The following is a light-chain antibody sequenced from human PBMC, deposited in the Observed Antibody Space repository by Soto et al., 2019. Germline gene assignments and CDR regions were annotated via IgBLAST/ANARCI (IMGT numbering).Light chain of an antibody. CDR1: SSDVGAYNY. CDR3: SSYTSSSTLYV. V-gene: IGLV2-14*01. CDR2: DVS. Sequence: QSVLSQPASVSGSPGQSITISCTGTSSDVGAYNYVSWYQQHPGKAPKLMICDVSNRPSGVSNRFSGSKPGNTASLTISGLQAEDEADYYCSSYTSSSTLYVFGTGTKVTVL. J-gene: IGLJ1*01.